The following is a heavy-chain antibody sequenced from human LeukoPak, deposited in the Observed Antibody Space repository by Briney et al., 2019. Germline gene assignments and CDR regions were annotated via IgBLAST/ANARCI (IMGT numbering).Heavy chain of an antibody. CDR1: GFTVSSNY. D-gene: IGHD3-22*01. CDR2: ISGSGGST. CDR3: ANGITMIVVVITLC. V-gene: IGHV3-23*01. J-gene: IGHJ4*02. Sequence: PGGSLRLSCAASGFTVSSNYMSWVRQAPGKGLEWVSAISGSGGSTYYADSVKGRFTISRDNSKNTLYLQMNSLRAEDTAVYYCANGITMIVVVITLCWGQGTLVTVSS.